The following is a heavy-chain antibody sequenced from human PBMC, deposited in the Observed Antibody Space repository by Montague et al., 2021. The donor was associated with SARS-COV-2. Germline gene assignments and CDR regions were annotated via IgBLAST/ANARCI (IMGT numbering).Heavy chain of an antibody. CDR1: GGSISSSSYY. Sequence: SETLSLTCTVSGGSISSSSYYWGWIRQPPGKGLEWIGNIYYSGNTYYKPSLKSRVTISVDTSKNQFSLKLSSVTAADTAVYYCARHPFCITIFVRVDRYGVDVWGQGTPVTVSS. J-gene: IGHJ6*02. V-gene: IGHV4-39*01. CDR2: IYYSGNT. D-gene: IGHD3-3*01. CDR3: ARHPFCITIFVRVDRYGVDV.